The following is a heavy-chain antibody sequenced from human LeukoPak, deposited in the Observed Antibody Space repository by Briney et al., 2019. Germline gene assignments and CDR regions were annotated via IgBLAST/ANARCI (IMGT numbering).Heavy chain of an antibody. CDR2: INPNSGGT. CDR3: ARENYDSSGYIVDY. D-gene: IGHD3-22*01. CDR1: GYTFTDFY. V-gene: IGHV1-2*02. Sequence: ASVKVSCKASGYTFTDFYIHWVRQAPGQGLEWMGWINPNSGGTKYAQKFQGRVTMTRDTSISTAYMELSRLRSDDTAVYYCARENYDSSGYIVDYWGQGTLVTVSS. J-gene: IGHJ4*02.